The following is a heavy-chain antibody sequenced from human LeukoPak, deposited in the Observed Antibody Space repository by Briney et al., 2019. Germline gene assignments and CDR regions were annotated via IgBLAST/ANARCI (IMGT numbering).Heavy chain of an antibody. CDR2: ISYDGSNK. V-gene: IGHV3-30-3*01. D-gene: IGHD2-2*01. Sequence: GGSLRLSCAASGFTFSSYAMHWVRQAPGKGLEWVAVISYDGSNKYYADSVKGRFTISRDNSKNTLYLQMNSLRAEDTAVYYCARVPLKAAASFDYWGQGTLVTVSS. CDR3: ARVPLKAAASFDY. CDR1: GFTFSSYA. J-gene: IGHJ4*02.